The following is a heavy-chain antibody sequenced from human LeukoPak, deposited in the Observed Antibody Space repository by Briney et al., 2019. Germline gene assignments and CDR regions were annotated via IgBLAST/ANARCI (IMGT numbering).Heavy chain of an antibody. J-gene: IGHJ4*02. D-gene: IGHD3-10*01. CDR1: GYTFTGYS. V-gene: IGHV1-2*02. Sequence: GASVKVSCKASGYTFTGYSMHWVRQAPGQGLEWMGWINPNSGDTNYAQDFQGRVTMTRDTSITTAYMELSRLRSDDSAVYYCARGRDFDYWGQGTLVTVSS. CDR2: INPNSGDT. CDR3: ARGRDFDY.